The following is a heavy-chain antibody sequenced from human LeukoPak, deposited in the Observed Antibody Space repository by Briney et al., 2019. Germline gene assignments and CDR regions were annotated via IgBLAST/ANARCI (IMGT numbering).Heavy chain of an antibody. CDR3: AKDLSYYDSSGYTGFDY. Sequence: GGSLRLSCAASGFTFSSYAMSWVRQAPGKGLEWVSAISGSGGSTYYADSVRGRFTIPRDNSKNTLYLQMNSLRAEDTAVYYCAKDLSYYDSSGYTGFDYWGQGTLVTVSS. D-gene: IGHD3-22*01. CDR2: ISGSGGST. J-gene: IGHJ4*02. CDR1: GFTFSSYA. V-gene: IGHV3-23*01.